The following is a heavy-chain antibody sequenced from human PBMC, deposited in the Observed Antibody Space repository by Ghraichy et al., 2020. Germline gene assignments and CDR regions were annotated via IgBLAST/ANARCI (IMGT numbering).Heavy chain of an antibody. J-gene: IGHJ3*02. V-gene: IGHV3-21*01. D-gene: IGHD3-16*02. CDR2: ISSSTIYI. Sequence: GGSLRLSCAASGFTFSSYSMNWVRQAPGKGLEWVSSISSSTIYIYYADPVKGRFTISRDNAKNSLYLQMNSLRAEDTAVYYCSRDAYDYVWGSYRLESFEIWGQGKMVPVSS. CDR1: GFTFSSYS. CDR3: SRDAYDYVWGSYRLESFEI.